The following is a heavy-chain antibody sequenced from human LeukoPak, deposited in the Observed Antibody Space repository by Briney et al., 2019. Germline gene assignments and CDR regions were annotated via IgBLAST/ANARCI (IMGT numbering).Heavy chain of an antibody. Sequence: ASVKVSCKASGYTFTSYGISWVRQAPGQGLEWMGWISAYNGNTNYAQKLQGRVTMTTDTSTSTAYMELRSLRSDDTAVYYCARDNLAKDYYYGMDVRGQGTTVTVSS. V-gene: IGHV1-18*01. D-gene: IGHD5-12*01. CDR2: ISAYNGNT. J-gene: IGHJ6*02. CDR1: GYTFTSYG. CDR3: ARDNLAKDYYYGMDV.